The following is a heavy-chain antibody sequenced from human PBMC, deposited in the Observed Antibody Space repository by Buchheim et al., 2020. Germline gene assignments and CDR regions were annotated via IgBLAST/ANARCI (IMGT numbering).Heavy chain of an antibody. D-gene: IGHD4-17*01. J-gene: IGHJ6*02. V-gene: IGHV4-34*01. CDR1: GGSFSGYY. CDR2: INHSGST. Sequence: QVQLQQWGAGLLKPSETLSLTCAVYGGSFSGYYWSWIRQPPGKGLEWIGEINHSGSTNYNPSLKSRVTISVDTSKNQFSLKLSSVTAADTAVYYCARKKYGDYPYYYYYGMDVWGQGTT. CDR3: ARKKYGDYPYYYYYGMDV.